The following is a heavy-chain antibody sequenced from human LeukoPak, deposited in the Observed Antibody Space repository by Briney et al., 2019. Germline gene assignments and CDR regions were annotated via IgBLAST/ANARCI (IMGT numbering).Heavy chain of an antibody. CDR3: TTEYASSWFSSGY. Sequence: NTGGSLRLSCAASGFTFTNAWMSWVRQAPGKGLEWVGRIKGKTDGGTTDYAAPVRGRFTFSRDDSENTLYLQMDSLKTEDTAVYYCTTEYASSWFSSGYWGQGTLVTVSS. CDR2: IKGKTDGGTT. J-gene: IGHJ4*02. CDR1: GFTFTNAW. V-gene: IGHV3-15*01. D-gene: IGHD6-13*01.